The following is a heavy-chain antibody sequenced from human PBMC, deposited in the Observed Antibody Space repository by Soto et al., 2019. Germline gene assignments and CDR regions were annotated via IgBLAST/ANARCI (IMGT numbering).Heavy chain of an antibody. V-gene: IGHV5-51*01. CDR3: ARLEYSSGWYYFDY. J-gene: IGHJ4*02. Sequence: GESLKISCKGSGYSFTSYWIGWVRQMPGKGLKWMGIIYPSDSDTRYGPSFQGQVTISADKSLSTAYLQWSSLKASDTAMYYCARLEYSSGWYYFDYWGQGTLVTVSS. CDR2: IYPSDSDT. D-gene: IGHD6-19*01. CDR1: GYSFTSYW.